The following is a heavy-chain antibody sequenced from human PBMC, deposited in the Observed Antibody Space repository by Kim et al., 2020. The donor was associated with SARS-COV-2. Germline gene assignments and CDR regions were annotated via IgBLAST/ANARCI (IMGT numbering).Heavy chain of an antibody. Sequence: SETLSLTCAVYGGSFSGYYWSWIRQPPGKGLEWIGEINHSGSTNYNPSLKSRVTISVDTSKNQFSLNLSSVTAADTAVYYCARGRGCSGGSCYSGSWGQGTLVTVSS. D-gene: IGHD2-15*01. CDR3: ARGRGCSGGSCYSGS. V-gene: IGHV4-34*01. CDR1: GGSFSGYY. J-gene: IGHJ4*02. CDR2: INHSGST.